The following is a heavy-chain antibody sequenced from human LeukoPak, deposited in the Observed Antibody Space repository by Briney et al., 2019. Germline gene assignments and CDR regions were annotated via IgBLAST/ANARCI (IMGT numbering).Heavy chain of an antibody. V-gene: IGHV3-30*02. CDR1: GFTLSTYG. CDR2: IRYDGSDK. CDR3: AKDLDCRGGTCHKAFDC. J-gene: IGHJ4*02. Sequence: QTGGSLRLSCVASGFTLSTYGMHWVRQAPGTGLEWVAFIRYDGSDKFYGDSVKGRLTTSRDNSKNTPYLQMSRLRVEDTAVYYCAKDLDCRGGTCHKAFDCWGQGTLVTDSS. D-gene: IGHD2-15*01.